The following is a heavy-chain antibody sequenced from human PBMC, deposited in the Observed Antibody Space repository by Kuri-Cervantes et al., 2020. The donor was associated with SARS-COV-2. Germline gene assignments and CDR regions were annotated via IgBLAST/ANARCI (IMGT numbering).Heavy chain of an antibody. CDR3: AKEERTAFDY. J-gene: IGHJ4*02. CDR2: ISYDGSNK. Sequence: GESLKISCAASGFTFSSYGMHWVRQAPGKGLEWVAVISYDGSNKYYADSVKGRFTISRDNSKNTLYLQMNSLGAEDTAVYYCAKEERTAFDYWGQGTLVTVSS. CDR1: GFTFSSYG. V-gene: IGHV3-30*18.